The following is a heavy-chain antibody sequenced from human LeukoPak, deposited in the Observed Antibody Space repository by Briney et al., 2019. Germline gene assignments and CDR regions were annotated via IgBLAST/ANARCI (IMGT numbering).Heavy chain of an antibody. J-gene: IGHJ4*02. CDR3: ARVHTSGYYVDY. CDR2: IYYSGST. CDR1: GGSISSYY. Sequence: SETLSLTCAVYGGSISSYYWSWIRQPPGKGLEWIGYIYYSGSTNYNPSLKSRVTISVDTSKNQFSLKLSSVTAADTAVYYCARVHTSGYYVDYWGQGTLVTVSS. V-gene: IGHV4-59*01. D-gene: IGHD3-3*01.